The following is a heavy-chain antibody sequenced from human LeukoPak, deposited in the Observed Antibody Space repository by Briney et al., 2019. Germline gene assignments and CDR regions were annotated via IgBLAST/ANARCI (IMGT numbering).Heavy chain of an antibody. D-gene: IGHD1-1*01. CDR2: IRQDGSEK. CDR1: GFTFTSYW. V-gene: IGHV3-7*03. Sequence: PGGSLRLSCEVSGFTFTSYWMSWVRQAPGKGLEWVANIRQDGSEKYYVDSVKGRFTISRDNAKNSLYLQMNSLRAEDTAVYYCARDTETGTSDYWGQGTLVTVSS. CDR3: ARDTETGTSDY. J-gene: IGHJ4*02.